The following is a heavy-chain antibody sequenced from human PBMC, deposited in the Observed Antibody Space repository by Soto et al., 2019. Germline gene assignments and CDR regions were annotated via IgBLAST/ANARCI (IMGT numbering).Heavy chain of an antibody. Sequence: GGSLRLSCAASGLTVSSNYMNWVRQAPGKGLEWVSVIYSGGSKYYADSVEGRFTISRDNSKSTVYLQMNSLRAEDTAVYYCAKDTYYYDSSGYYVFDYWGQGALVTVSS. CDR2: IYSGGSK. V-gene: IGHV3-66*01. J-gene: IGHJ4*02. CDR1: GLTVSSNY. D-gene: IGHD3-22*01. CDR3: AKDTYYYDSSGYYVFDY.